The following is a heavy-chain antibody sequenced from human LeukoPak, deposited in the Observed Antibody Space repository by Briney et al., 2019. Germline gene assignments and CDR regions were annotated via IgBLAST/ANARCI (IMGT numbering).Heavy chain of an antibody. Sequence: PSETLSLTCTVSGGSISSSSYYWGWIREPPGKGLEWVGSIYYSGSTYYNPSLKSQVTISVDTSKNQFSLKLSSVTAADTAVYYCARVPRGYSYGALLDYWGQGTLVTVSS. CDR1: GGSISSSSYY. V-gene: IGHV4-39*07. D-gene: IGHD5-18*01. J-gene: IGHJ4*02. CDR3: ARVPRGYSYGALLDY. CDR2: IYYSGST.